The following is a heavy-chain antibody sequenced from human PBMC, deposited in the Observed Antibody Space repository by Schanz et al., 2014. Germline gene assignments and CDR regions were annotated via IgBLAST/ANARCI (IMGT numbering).Heavy chain of an antibody. V-gene: IGHV1-69*02. CDR2: IIPILGIA. Sequence: QVQLVHSGPEVKKPGSSVKVSCQAFGDTFSNYNIMWVRQVPGQGLEWMGRIIPILGIANYAQKFQGRVTITADRSTSTAYMELSSLRSEDTAVYYCARSNYYDNSDYYTSFDYWGQGTLVTVSS. J-gene: IGHJ4*02. CDR3: ARSNYYDNSDYYTSFDY. CDR1: GDTFSNYN. D-gene: IGHD3-22*01.